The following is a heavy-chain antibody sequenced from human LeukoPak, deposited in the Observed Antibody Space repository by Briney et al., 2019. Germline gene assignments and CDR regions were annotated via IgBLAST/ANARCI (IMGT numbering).Heavy chain of an antibody. J-gene: IGHJ4*02. CDR1: GLTFSTYA. CDR3: AKDRGQQPGGGPQAHTY. Sequence: GGSLRLSCAASGLTFSTYAMNWVRQAPGKGLEWVSAISGSGGSTYHADSVKGRFTISRDNSKNTLYLQMNSLRAEDTAVYYCAKDRGQQPGGGPQAHTYWGQGTLVTVSS. CDR2: ISGSGGST. V-gene: IGHV3-23*01. D-gene: IGHD6-13*01.